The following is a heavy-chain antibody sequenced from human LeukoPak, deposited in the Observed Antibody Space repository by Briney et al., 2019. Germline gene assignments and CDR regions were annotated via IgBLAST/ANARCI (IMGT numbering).Heavy chain of an antibody. CDR3: ASGTITMVRGVYYYYGMDV. Sequence: ASVKVSCKASGYTFTSYGISWVRQAPGQGLEWMGWISAYYGNTNYAQKLQGRVTMTTDTSTSTAYMELRSLRSDDTAVYYCASGTITMVRGVYYYYGMDVWGQGTTVTVSS. D-gene: IGHD3-10*01. V-gene: IGHV1-18*01. CDR2: ISAYYGNT. CDR1: GYTFTSYG. J-gene: IGHJ6*02.